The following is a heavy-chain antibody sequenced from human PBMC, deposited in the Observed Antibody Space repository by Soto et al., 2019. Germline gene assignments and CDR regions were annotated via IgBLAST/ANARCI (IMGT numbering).Heavy chain of an antibody. J-gene: IGHJ4*02. CDR2: ISGSGGST. V-gene: IGHV3-23*01. CDR1: GFTFSSYA. Sequence: PGGSLRLSCAASGFTFSSYAMSWVRQAPGKGLEWVSAISGSGGSTYYADSVKGRFTISRDTSKNTLFLQMNSLRAEDTAVYYCAKDRYGDYGGIDYWGQGTMVTVS. CDR3: AKDRYGDYGGIDY. D-gene: IGHD4-17*01.